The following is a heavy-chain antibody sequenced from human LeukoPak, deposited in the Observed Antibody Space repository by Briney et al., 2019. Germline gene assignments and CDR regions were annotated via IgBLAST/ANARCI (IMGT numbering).Heavy chain of an antibody. CDR2: IIPIFGTA. D-gene: IGHD1-26*01. CDR1: GGTFSSYA. J-gene: IGHJ4*02. V-gene: IGHV1-69*05. CDR3: YNNGSYPIPSDY. Sequence: SVKVSCKASGGTFSSYAISWVRQAPGQGLEWMGGIIPIFGTANYAQKFQGRVTITTDESTSTAYMELSSLRSEDTAVYYCYNNGSYPIPSDYWGQGTLVTVSS.